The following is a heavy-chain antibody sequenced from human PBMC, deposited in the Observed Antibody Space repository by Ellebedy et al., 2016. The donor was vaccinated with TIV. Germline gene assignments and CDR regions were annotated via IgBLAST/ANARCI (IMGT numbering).Heavy chain of an antibody. CDR2: IGGSDGRT. D-gene: IGHD3-3*01. Sequence: GESLKISXGASGFTFRNYAMSWVRQAPGKGLEWVSAIGGSDGRTFYADSVKGRFTISRDNSKNTLSLQMNNVRVEDTAVYYCARDPRSYETSGSRWGIFDPWGQGTLVTVSS. J-gene: IGHJ5*02. CDR1: GFTFRNYA. V-gene: IGHV3-23*01. CDR3: ARDPRSYETSGSRWGIFDP.